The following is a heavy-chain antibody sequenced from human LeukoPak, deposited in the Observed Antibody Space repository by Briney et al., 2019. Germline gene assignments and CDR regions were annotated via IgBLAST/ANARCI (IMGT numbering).Heavy chain of an antibody. CDR2: IIPIFGTA. CDR1: GGTFRTYA. D-gene: IGHD2-2*01. CDR3: ARAPILYCSSTSCYVYYYYYGMDV. V-gene: IGHV1-69*13. J-gene: IGHJ6*04. Sequence: ASVNASSTASGGTFRTYAISWVGQAPGQGLGGLGGIIPIFGTANYPQKFQGRVTITADESTSTAYMELSSLRSEDTAVYYCARAPILYCSSTSCYVYYYYYGMDVWGKGTTVTVSS.